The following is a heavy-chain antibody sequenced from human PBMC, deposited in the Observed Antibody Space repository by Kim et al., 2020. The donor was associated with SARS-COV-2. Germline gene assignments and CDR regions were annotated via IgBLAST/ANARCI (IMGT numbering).Heavy chain of an antibody. J-gene: IGHJ4*02. Sequence: GGSLRLSCVGSGFIFSNAWMSWVRQAPEKGLEWVGRIKSESDGGTIDYAEPLEGRFTISRDDSKNTLYLQMDGLRTEDTGVYYCTTDQEGAAAADLDYWGQGPLVTVSS. V-gene: IGHV3-15*01. CDR3: TTDQEGAAAADLDY. D-gene: IGHD6-25*01. CDR2: IKSESDGGTI. CDR1: GFIFSNAW.